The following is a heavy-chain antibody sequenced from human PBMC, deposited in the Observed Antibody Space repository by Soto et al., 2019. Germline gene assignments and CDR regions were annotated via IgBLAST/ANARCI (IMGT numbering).Heavy chain of an antibody. Sequence: PSEXLSLTCTVSGGSISSSSYYWGWIRQPPGKGLEWIGSIYYSGSTHYNPSLESRVTISVDTSKNQFSLKLSSVTAADTAVYYCARVTGDWFDPWGQGTLVTVSS. J-gene: IGHJ5*02. V-gene: IGHV4-39*01. CDR1: GGSISSSSYY. CDR2: IYYSGST. D-gene: IGHD4-4*01. CDR3: ARVTGDWFDP.